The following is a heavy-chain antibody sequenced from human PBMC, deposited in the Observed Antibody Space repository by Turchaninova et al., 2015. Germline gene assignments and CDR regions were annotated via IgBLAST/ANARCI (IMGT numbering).Heavy chain of an antibody. V-gene: IGHV5-51*01. J-gene: IGHJ4*02. D-gene: IGHD6-13*01. Sequence: EVQLPQSGAWWKKPGESLQISFQGSGYHFITNWIGGVRQTPGKGLELSGIIYPDDSDTRYSPSVQGQVTISADKSISTAYLQWSSLKASDNAIYYCARHRYSSSQDYFDYWAQGTLVTVSS. CDR2: IYPDDSDT. CDR1: GYHFITNW. CDR3: ARHRYSSSQDYFDY.